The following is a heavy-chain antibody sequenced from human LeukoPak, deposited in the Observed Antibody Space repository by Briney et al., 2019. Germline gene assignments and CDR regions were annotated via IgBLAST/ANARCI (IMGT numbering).Heavy chain of an antibody. CDR2: ISAYNGNT. D-gene: IGHD3-10*01. J-gene: IGHJ4*02. Sequence: ASVKVSCKASGDTFTSYAITWVRQAPGQGLEWMGWISAYNGNTNYAQKLQGRVTVTTDTSTSTAYMELRSLRSDDTAVYYCARVWSGYYFDYWGQGTLVTVSS. V-gene: IGHV1-18*01. CDR1: GDTFTSYA. CDR3: ARVWSGYYFDY.